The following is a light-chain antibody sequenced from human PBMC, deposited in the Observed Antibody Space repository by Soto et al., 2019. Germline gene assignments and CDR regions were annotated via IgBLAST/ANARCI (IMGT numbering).Light chain of an antibody. CDR2: GAS. Sequence: EILMTQSPATLSVSLGERATLSCRASQSGYGNLAWYQQKPGQAPRLLVFGASTRAAGIPARFSGGGSGTDYTLTISSLQSEDFAVYYCQQYNNWSLLSFGGGTKVE. V-gene: IGKV3D-15*01. CDR3: QQYNNWSLLS. CDR1: QSGYGN. J-gene: IGKJ4*01.